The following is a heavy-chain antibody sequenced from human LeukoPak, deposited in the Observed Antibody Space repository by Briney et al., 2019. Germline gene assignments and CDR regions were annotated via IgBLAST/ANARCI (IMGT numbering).Heavy chain of an antibody. J-gene: IGHJ2*01. CDR1: GYTFTSYY. D-gene: IGHD4-23*01. V-gene: IGHV1-46*01. Sequence: GASVKVSCKASGYTFTSYYMHWVRQAPGQGLEWMGIINPSGGSTSYAQKFQGRVTMTRDTSTSTVYMELSSLRSEDTAVYYCARDAVVTSVYWYFDLWGRGTLVTVSS. CDR2: INPSGGST. CDR3: ARDAVVTSVYWYFDL.